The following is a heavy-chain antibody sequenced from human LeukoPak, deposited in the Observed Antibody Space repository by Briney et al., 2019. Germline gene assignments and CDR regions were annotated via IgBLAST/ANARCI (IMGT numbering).Heavy chain of an antibody. Sequence: ASVKVSCKASGYTFTSYGISWVRQAPGQGLEWMGWTNPNSGGTNYAQKFQGRVTMTRDTSISAVYMELSRLRSDDTAVYYCARDGTGVYNLVQYWGQGTLVTVSS. CDR1: GYTFTSYG. J-gene: IGHJ4*02. V-gene: IGHV1-2*02. CDR3: ARDGTGVYNLVQY. D-gene: IGHD5-24*01. CDR2: TNPNSGGT.